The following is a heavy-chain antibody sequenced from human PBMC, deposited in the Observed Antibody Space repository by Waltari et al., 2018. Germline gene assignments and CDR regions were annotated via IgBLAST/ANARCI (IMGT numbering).Heavy chain of an antibody. V-gene: IGHV2-70*01. J-gene: IGHJ6*02. D-gene: IGHD3-10*02. CDR3: ARMVFRELLSHYYYGMDV. Sequence: DWDDDKYYSTSLKTRLTISKDTSKNQVVLTMTNMDPVDTATYYCARMVFRELLSHYYYGMDVWGQGTTVTVSS. CDR2: DWDDDK.